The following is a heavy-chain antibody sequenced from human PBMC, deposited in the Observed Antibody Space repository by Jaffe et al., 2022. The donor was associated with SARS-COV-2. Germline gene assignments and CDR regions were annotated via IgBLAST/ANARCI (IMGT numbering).Heavy chain of an antibody. CDR3: TSDNDVSHSGIGSFEY. CDR1: GDSISSAGYY. V-gene: IGHV4-31*03. Sequence: QVQLQESGPGLVKPSQTLSLTCTVSGDSISSAGYYWNWIRQHPGKGLEWIGYIYYNGRTNYNPSLESRVTISVDTSENQFSLKLSSVTAADTAVYYCTSDNDVSHSGIGSFEYWGQGTLVTVSS. J-gene: IGHJ4*02. CDR2: IYYNGRT. D-gene: IGHD3-3*01.